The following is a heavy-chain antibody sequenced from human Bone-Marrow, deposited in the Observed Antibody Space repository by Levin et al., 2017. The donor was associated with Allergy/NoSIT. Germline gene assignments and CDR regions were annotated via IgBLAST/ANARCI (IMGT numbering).Heavy chain of an antibody. V-gene: IGHV3-30-3*02. CDR2: ISFHTNMK. CDR3: AQGTGNSGDYALTH. J-gene: IGHJ4*02. D-gene: IGHD4-17*01. Sequence: GGSLRLSCAASGFTFSNYNMAWVRRAPGMGLECVAVISFHTNMKFYADSVRGRFTISRDSSKSTLYLQVNSLRPDDTAVYYCAQGTGNSGDYALTHWGQGTLVTVPS. CDR1: GFTFSNYN.